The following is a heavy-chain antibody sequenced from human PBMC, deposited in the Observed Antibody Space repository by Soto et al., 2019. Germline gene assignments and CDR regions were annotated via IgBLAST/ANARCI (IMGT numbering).Heavy chain of an antibody. V-gene: IGHV4-34*01. Sequence: QVQLQQWGAGLLKPSETLSLTCAVYGGSFSGYQWTWIRQTPGKGLEWIGEINDSGNINYNPSLKSRVTIVLDTPKKQISRKLSSGTAADTAVYYCARGLILCFGELSRRGGYYDYMDVWGEGTTVIVSS. J-gene: IGHJ6*03. D-gene: IGHD3-10*01. CDR3: ARGLILCFGELSRRGGYYDYMDV. CDR2: INDSGNI. CDR1: GGSFSGYQ.